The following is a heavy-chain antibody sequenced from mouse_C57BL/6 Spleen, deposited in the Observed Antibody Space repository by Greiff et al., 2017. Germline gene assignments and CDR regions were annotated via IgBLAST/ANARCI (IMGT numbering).Heavy chain of an antibody. CDR1: GYILSSYG. Sequence: QTQLQLSGAELARLGASVKLSCQVSGYILSSYGLSRVKQRIGQGFEWIGEIYPRSGSTYYNEKFKGKATLTADKSSSTAYMELRSLTSEDSAVYFCARAGSSYNAMDYWGQGTSVTVSS. D-gene: IGHD1-1*01. J-gene: IGHJ4*01. CDR2: IYPRSGST. CDR3: ARAGSSYNAMDY. V-gene: IGHV1-81*01.